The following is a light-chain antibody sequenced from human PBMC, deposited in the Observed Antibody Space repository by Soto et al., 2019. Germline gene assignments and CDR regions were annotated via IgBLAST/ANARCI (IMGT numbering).Light chain of an antibody. CDR1: SSDVGAYNF. V-gene: IGLV2-14*03. J-gene: IGLJ2*01. Sequence: QSAMTQPASVSGSPGQSITIPCTGTSSDVGAYNFVSWYQQHPGKAPKLMIYDVTNRPSGVSSRFSGSKSGNTASLAISGLQAEDEADYYCSSYTTSNTLVFGGGTKLTLL. CDR2: DVT. CDR3: SSYTTSNTLV.